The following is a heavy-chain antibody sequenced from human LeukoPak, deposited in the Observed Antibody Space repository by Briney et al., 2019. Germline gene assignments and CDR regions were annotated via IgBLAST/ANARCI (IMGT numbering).Heavy chain of an antibody. J-gene: IGHJ4*02. D-gene: IGHD2-15*01. CDR2: INHSGST. V-gene: IGHV4-34*01. CDR1: GGSFSGYY. CDR3: AGTETSGYCSGGSCYPHPRGGPYYFVY. Sequence: SETLSLTCAVYGGSFSGYYWSWIRQPPGKGLEWIGEINHSGSTNYNPSLKSRVTISVDTSKNQFSLKLSSVTAADTAVYYCAGTETSGYCSGGSCYPHPRGGPYYFVYWGQGTLVTVSS.